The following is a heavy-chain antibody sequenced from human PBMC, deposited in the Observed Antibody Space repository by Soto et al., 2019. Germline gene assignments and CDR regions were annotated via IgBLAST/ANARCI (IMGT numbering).Heavy chain of an antibody. CDR1: GFTVSDS. V-gene: IGHV3-53*01. J-gene: IGHJ4*02. D-gene: IGHD6-19*01. CDR3: ARDASGHFDY. CDR2: IHSDGST. Sequence: GGSLRLSCSVAGFTVSDSMSWVRQAPGKGLECVSFIHSDGSTHYTDSVRGRFTISRDNYKNTLYLQMDRLRVDDTAVYFCARDASGHFDYWGQGTLVTVSS.